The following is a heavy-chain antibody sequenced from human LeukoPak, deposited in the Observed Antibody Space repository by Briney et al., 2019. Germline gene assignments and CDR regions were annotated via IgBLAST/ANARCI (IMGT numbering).Heavy chain of an antibody. V-gene: IGHV4-38-2*02. D-gene: IGHD1-26*01. CDR3: ARDLSGSYDY. CDR1: GYSISSGYY. CDR2: IYHSGST. Sequence: SETLSLTCTVSGYSISSGYYWGWIRQPPGKGLEWIGYIYHSGSTYYNPSLKSRVTISVDRSKNQFSLKLSSVTAADTAVYYCARDLSGSYDYWGQGTLVTVSS. J-gene: IGHJ4*02.